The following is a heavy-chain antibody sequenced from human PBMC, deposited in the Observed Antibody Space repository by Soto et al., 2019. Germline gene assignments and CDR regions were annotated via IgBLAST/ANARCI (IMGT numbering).Heavy chain of an antibody. CDR3: ARGLSVSFGPLGNWFDP. D-gene: IGHD3-10*01. J-gene: IGHJ5*02. CDR2: ISPYNGDA. V-gene: IGHV1-18*01. Sequence: QLHLVQSGAEVKKPGASVKVSCKASGYTFISYGINWVRQAPGQGLEWVGWISPYNGDATHAQKFQGRVTMTTDTSTSTAYMELRSLRSDDTAIYFCARGLSVSFGPLGNWFDPWGQGTLVTVSS. CDR1: GYTFISYG.